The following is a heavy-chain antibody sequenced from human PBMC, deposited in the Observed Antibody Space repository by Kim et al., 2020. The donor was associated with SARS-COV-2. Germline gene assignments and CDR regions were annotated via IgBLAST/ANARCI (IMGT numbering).Heavy chain of an antibody. CDR3: AKHVQYGWESFDY. Sequence: GGSLRLSCTVSGFIFSTYSMTWVRQAPGKGLEWVSVIGADGSVAHYADSVRGRFTISRDNSKNTVYLQMNSLRVEDTAIFYCAKHVQYGWESFDYLGQG. CDR1: GFIFSTYS. J-gene: IGHJ4*02. V-gene: IGHV3-23*01. D-gene: IGHD1-26*01. CDR2: IGADGSVA.